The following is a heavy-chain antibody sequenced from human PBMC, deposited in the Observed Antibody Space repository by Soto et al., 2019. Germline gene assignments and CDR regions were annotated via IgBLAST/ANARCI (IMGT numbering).Heavy chain of an antibody. V-gene: IGHV5-51*01. CDR2: IYPGDSDT. D-gene: IGHD6-19*01. J-gene: IGHJ6*02. CDR3: ARPREAGKNYYGVDV. CDR1: GYSFTSYW. Sequence: RGESLKISCKGSGYSFTSYWIGWVRQMPGKGLEWMGIIYPGDSDTRYSPSFQGQVTISVDKSISTAYLQWSSLKASDTAMYYCARPREAGKNYYGVDVWGQGTTVTVFS.